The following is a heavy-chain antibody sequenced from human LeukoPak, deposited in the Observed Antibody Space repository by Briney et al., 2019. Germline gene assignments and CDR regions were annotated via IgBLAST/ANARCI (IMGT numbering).Heavy chain of an antibody. Sequence: PGGSLRLSCAASGFTFSNYAMSWVRQAPGKGLEWVSAISGGGGSTYYADSVKGRFTISRDNAKNSLYLQMNSLRAEDTALYHCARVIGSGSYWFDPWGQGTLVTVSS. CDR3: ARVIGSGSYWFDP. J-gene: IGHJ5*02. D-gene: IGHD1-26*01. CDR1: GFTFSNYA. V-gene: IGHV3-23*01. CDR2: ISGGGGST.